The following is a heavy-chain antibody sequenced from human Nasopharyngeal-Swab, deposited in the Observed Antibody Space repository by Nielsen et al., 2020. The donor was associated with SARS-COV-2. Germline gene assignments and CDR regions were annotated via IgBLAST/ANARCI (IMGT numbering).Heavy chain of an antibody. J-gene: IGHJ4*02. D-gene: IGHD3-22*01. CDR3: AASLPYDSSGYYS. Sequence: WVRQAPGQRLEWIGWIVVGGGNTNYAQKFQERVTITRDMSTSTAYMELSSLRSEDTAVYYCAASLPYDSSGYYSWGQGTLVTVSS. V-gene: IGHV1-58*01. CDR2: IVVGGGNT.